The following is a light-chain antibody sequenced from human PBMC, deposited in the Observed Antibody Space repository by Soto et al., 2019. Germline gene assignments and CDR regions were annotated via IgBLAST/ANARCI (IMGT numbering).Light chain of an antibody. V-gene: IGKV3-15*01. CDR3: QQYNNWS. J-gene: IGKJ4*01. CDR2: GAS. CDR1: QSVSSN. Sequence: EIVMTQSPATLSVSPGERATLSCRASQSVSSNLAWYQQKPGQAPRLLIYGASTRATGIPARFSGSGSGTDFTLTISSLQSEDFAVYYCQQYNNWSFGGGTKVEIK.